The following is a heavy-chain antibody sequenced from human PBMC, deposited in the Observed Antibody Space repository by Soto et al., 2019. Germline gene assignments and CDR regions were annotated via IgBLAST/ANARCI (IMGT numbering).Heavy chain of an antibody. CDR1: GGTFSSYA. V-gene: IGHV1-69*01. CDR2: IIPIFGTA. Sequence: QVQLVQSGAEVKKPGSSVKVSCKASGGTFSSYAISWVRQAPGQGLEWMGGIIPIFGTANYAQKFQGRVTITADESTSTAYMGLSSLRSEDTAVYYCAGALSGYGPHWWALDVWGQGTTVTVSS. CDR3: AGALSGYGPHWWALDV. D-gene: IGHD2-8*02. J-gene: IGHJ6*02.